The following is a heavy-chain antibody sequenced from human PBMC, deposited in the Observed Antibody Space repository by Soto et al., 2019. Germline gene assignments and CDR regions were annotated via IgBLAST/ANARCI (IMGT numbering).Heavy chain of an antibody. D-gene: IGHD3-3*01. CDR2: ISGSGGST. CDR1: GFTFSSYA. V-gene: IGHV3-23*01. Sequence: EVQLLESGGGLVQPGGSLRLSCAASGFTFSSYAMSWVRQAPGKGLEWVSAISGSGGSTYYADSVKGRFTISRDNSKNTLYLKMNSLRAEDTAVYYCAKDSGDFWRPDWFDPWGQGTLVTVSS. J-gene: IGHJ5*02. CDR3: AKDSGDFWRPDWFDP.